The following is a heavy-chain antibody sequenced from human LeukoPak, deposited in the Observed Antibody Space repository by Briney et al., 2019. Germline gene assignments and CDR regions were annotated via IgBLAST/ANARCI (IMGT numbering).Heavy chain of an antibody. D-gene: IGHD4-11*01. CDR2: ISSSSTYI. V-gene: IGHV3-21*01. CDR1: GFSFSSYS. Sequence: PGGSLRLSCAASGFSFSSYSMYWGRQAPGEGLGWVSSISSSSTYIYYADSVKGRFTISRDNAKNSLYLQMNSLRAEDTAVYYCARDPYSGLFDYWGQGTLVTVSS. J-gene: IGHJ4*02. CDR3: ARDPYSGLFDY.